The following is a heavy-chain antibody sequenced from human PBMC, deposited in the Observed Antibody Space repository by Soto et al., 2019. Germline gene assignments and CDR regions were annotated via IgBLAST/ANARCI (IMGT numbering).Heavy chain of an antibody. CDR2: TYHTGST. V-gene: IGHV4-59*13. J-gene: IGHJ5*02. CDR1: GGSFGTNY. D-gene: IGHD3-10*01. Sequence: SETLSLTCTISGGSFGTNYWSWIRQAPGKGLEWIGYTYHTGSTKYNPSLKSRATISVDTSKNQFSLTLNSAAAADTAVYYCATDSAGRGPFDPWGQGILVTGS. CDR3: ATDSAGRGPFDP.